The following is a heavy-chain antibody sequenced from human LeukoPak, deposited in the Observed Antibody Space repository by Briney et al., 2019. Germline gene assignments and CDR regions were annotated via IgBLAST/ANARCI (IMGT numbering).Heavy chain of an antibody. CDR3: ARSAILTGYWCPGGPYYFDS. CDR1: GDSITSYS. D-gene: IGHD3-9*01. CDR2: IFYSGGT. J-gene: IGHJ4*02. Sequence: SEILSLTCSVSGDSITSYSRSWIRQPPRKGLGWNGNIFYSGGTNYNPSITSRVTISTDMSKNQFSLRLNSVTAADTAVYYCARSAILTGYWCPGGPYYFDSWGRGTLVTVSS. V-gene: IGHV4-59*08.